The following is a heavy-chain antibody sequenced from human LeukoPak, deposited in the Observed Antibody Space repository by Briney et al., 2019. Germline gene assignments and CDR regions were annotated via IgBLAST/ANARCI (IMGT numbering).Heavy chain of an antibody. Sequence: ASVKVSCTASGYTFTSYDINWVRQATGQGLEWMGWMNPNSGNTGYAQKFQGRVTMTRNTSISTAYMELSSLRSEDTAVYYCARGPLAGQGDYYHYYYMDVWGKGTTVTISS. CDR3: ARGPLAGQGDYYHYYYMDV. D-gene: IGHD2-15*01. V-gene: IGHV1-8*01. J-gene: IGHJ6*03. CDR2: MNPNSGNT. CDR1: GYTFTSYD.